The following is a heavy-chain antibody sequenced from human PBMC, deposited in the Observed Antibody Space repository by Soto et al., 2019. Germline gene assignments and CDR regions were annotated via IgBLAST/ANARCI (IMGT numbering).Heavy chain of an antibody. CDR2: IYSSGST. D-gene: IGHD3-3*01. Sequence: SETLSLTCTISGGAIGSHYWTWMRHPAGKGLEWIGRIYSSGSTQYNPSLQSRVTMSLDTSKNQFSLRLESVTAADTAVYYCARGQRFSDWFDPWGQGTLVTVSS. CDR3: ARGQRFSDWFDP. J-gene: IGHJ5*02. V-gene: IGHV4-4*07. CDR1: GGAIGSHY.